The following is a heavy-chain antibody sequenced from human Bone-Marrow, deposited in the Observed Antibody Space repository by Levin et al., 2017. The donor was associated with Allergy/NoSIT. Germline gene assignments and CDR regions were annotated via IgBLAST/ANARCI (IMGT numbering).Heavy chain of an antibody. J-gene: IGHJ6*02. V-gene: IGHV4-59*03. CDR2: VFHSGNT. CDR1: SDSMSRYY. Sequence: SQTLSLTCTVSSDSMSRYYWNWIRKSPGKGLEWIGYVFHSGNTDYNPSLKSRVTISVDTSKNLFSLKLRSVTAADTAVYYCAGLRGWNDYYYYGLNVWGQGTTVTVSS. CDR3: AGLRGWNDYYYYGLNV. D-gene: IGHD1-1*01.